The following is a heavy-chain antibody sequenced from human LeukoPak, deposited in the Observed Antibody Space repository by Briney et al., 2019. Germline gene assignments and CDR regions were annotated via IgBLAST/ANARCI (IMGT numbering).Heavy chain of an antibody. CDR1: GFTFDDYA. V-gene: IGHV3-9*01. CDR3: AKGSAVAGPSY. D-gene: IGHD6-19*01. J-gene: IGHJ4*02. Sequence: PGRSLRLSFAASGFTFDDYAMHWVRQAPGKGLEWVSSISWNSGRIGYADSVKARFTISRDNAKNSLYLQMNSLRAEDTALYYCAKGSAVAGPSYWGQGTLVTVSS. CDR2: ISWNSGRI.